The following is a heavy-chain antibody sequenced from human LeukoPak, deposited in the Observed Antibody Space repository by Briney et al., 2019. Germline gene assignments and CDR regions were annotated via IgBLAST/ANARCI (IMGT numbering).Heavy chain of an antibody. J-gene: IGHJ3*02. CDR2: INGGGTTI. CDR1: GFTFSSYE. CDR3: ARDIQRWAFDI. V-gene: IGHV3-48*03. Sequence: GGSLRLSCAASGFTFSSYEMNWVRQAPGKGLEWISYINGGGTTIYYADSVQGRFTFSRDNAKNSLYLQMDSLRADDTAVYYCARDIQRWAFDIWGQGTMVTVSS. D-gene: IGHD5-18*01.